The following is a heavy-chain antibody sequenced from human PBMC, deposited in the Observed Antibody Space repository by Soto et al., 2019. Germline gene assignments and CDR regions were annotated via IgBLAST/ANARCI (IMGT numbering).Heavy chain of an antibody. J-gene: IGHJ6*02. CDR1: GGTFSSYA. CDR3: ARHVPAAGYYYGMDV. Sequence: QVQLVQSGAEVKKPGSSVKVSCKASGGTFSSYAISWVRQAPGQGLEWMGGIIPIFGTANYAQKFQGRVTITADEPTSPAYMKLSSLRSEDTAVYYCARHVPAAGYYYGMDVWGQGTTVTVSS. D-gene: IGHD2-2*01. V-gene: IGHV1-69*12. CDR2: IIPIFGTA.